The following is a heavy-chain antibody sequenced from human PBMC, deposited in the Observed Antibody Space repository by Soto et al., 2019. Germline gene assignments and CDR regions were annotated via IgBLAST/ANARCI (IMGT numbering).Heavy chain of an antibody. V-gene: IGHV4-4*02. Sequence: SETLSLTCAVSGGSISSSNWWSCVRQPPGKGLEWIGEIYHSGSTNYNPSLKSRVTISVDKSKNQFSLKLSSVTAADTAVYYCAREGGDLGGIAYWGQGTLVTVSS. CDR2: IYHSGST. D-gene: IGHD2-21*01. J-gene: IGHJ4*02. CDR3: AREGGDLGGIAY. CDR1: GGSISSSNW.